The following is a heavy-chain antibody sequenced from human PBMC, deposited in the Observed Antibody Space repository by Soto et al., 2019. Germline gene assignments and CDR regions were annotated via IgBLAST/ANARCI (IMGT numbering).Heavy chain of an antibody. CDR1: GYAFTSYG. Sequence: ASVKVSCKGSGYAFTSYGSSWVRQAPGQGLEWMGWISAYNGNTNYAQKLRGRVTMTTDTSTSTAYMELRSLRSDDTAVYYCASIKDYGDYGGYYYGMDVWGQGTTVTVSS. V-gene: IGHV1-18*04. J-gene: IGHJ6*02. D-gene: IGHD4-17*01. CDR2: ISAYNGNT. CDR3: ASIKDYGDYGGYYYGMDV.